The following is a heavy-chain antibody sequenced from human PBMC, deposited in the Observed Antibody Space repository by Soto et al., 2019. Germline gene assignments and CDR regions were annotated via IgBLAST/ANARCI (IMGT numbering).Heavy chain of an antibody. CDR2: ITGSAGST. CDR1: GFTFSNFA. CDR3: AKDMGISGWSQFVNY. V-gene: IGHV3-23*01. J-gene: IGHJ4*02. Sequence: DVQLLESGGGLVQPGGSLRLSCAASGFTFSNFAMTWVRQAPGKGLEWVSAITGSAGSTFYADSVKGRFTISRDNSKNTLYLQLNGLRAEDTAVYFCAKDMGISGWSQFVNYWGQGTLVTVSS. D-gene: IGHD6-19*01.